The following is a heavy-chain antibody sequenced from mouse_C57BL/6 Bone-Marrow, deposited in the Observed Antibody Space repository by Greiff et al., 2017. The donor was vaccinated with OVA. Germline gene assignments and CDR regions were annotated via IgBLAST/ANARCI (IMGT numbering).Heavy chain of an antibody. CDR2: IYPGGGYT. J-gene: IGHJ3*01. D-gene: IGHD3-3*01. CDR1: GYTFTNYW. V-gene: IGHV1-63*01. Sequence: VQLQQSGAELVRPGTSVKMSCKASGYTFTNYWIGWAKQRPGHGLEWIGDIYPGGGYTNYNEKFKGKATLTADKSSSTAYMQFSSLTSEDSASYYCARGTNHAWFAYWGQGTLVTVSA. CDR3: ARGTNHAWFAY.